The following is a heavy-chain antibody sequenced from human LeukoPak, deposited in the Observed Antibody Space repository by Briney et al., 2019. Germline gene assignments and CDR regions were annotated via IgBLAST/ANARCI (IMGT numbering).Heavy chain of an antibody. D-gene: IGHD6-19*01. CDR2: ISTGGRTI. V-gene: IGHV3-48*03. CDR3: TRERLNAFDF. CDR1: GLTFSSYE. Sequence: PGGSLRLSCAVSGLTFSSYEMNWVRQAPGKGLEWISYISTGGRTIYYADSVKGRFTISRENAKNSLYLQMNSLRAEDTALYYCTRERLNAFDFWGQGTVVTVSS. J-gene: IGHJ3*01.